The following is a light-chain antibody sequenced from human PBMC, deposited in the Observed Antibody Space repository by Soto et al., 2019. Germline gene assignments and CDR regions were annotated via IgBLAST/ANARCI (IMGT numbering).Light chain of an antibody. CDR3: QSCDSSLTACF. CDR1: SSDVGSHKL. Sequence: QSVLTQPASVSGSPGQSISISCNGSSSDVGSHKLVSWYQHHPGKAPQLIIYDTTKRPSGVSDRFSGSKSDNTASLTISGLQTEDEAHYYCQSCDSSLTACFFGTGTKVTVL. V-gene: IGLV2-14*02. J-gene: IGLJ1*01. CDR2: DTT.